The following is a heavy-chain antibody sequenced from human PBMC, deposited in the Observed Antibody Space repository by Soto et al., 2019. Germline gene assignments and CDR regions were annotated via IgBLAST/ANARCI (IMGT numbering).Heavy chain of an antibody. CDR1: GGSISSGGYS. CDR2: IYHSGST. CDR3: ARAMTTVTTLDF. J-gene: IGHJ4*02. V-gene: IGHV4-30-2*01. D-gene: IGHD4-17*01. Sequence: SSETLSLTCAVSGGSISSGGYSWSWIRQPPGKGLEWIGYIYHSGSTYYNPSLKSRVTISVDRSKNQFSLKLSSVTAADTAVYYCARAMTTVTTLDFSGQGTLVTVSS.